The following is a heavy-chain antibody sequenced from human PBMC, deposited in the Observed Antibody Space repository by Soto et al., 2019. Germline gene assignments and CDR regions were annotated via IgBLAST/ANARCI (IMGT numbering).Heavy chain of an antibody. CDR2: ISAYNGNT. V-gene: IGHV1-18*04. J-gene: IGHJ4*02. D-gene: IGHD5-18*01. Sequence: ASVKVSCKASGYTFTSYDMHWVRQAPGQGLEWMGWISAYNGNTNYAQKLQGRVTMTTDTSTSTAYMELRSLRSDDTAVYYCARGYTSMDIDYWGQGTLVTVSS. CDR3: ARGYTSMDIDY. CDR1: GYTFTSYD.